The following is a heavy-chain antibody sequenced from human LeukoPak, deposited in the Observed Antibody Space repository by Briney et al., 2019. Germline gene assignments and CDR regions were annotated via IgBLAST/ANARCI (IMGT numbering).Heavy chain of an antibody. V-gene: IGHV4-39*07. Sequence: PSETLSLTCTVSGGSISSSSYYWGWIRQPPGKGLEWIGSIYYSGSTYYNPSLKSRVTISVDTSKNQFSLKLSSVTAADTAVYYCARGLESDYGDYVFDYRGQGTLVTVSS. J-gene: IGHJ4*02. D-gene: IGHD4-17*01. CDR2: IYYSGST. CDR1: GGSISSSSYY. CDR3: ARGLESDYGDYVFDY.